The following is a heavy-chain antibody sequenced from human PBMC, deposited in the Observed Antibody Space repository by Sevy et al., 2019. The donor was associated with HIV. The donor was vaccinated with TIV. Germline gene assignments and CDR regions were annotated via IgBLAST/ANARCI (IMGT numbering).Heavy chain of an antibody. D-gene: IGHD2-21*01. CDR1: GDSINRYY. CDR2: IYTNGRA. Sequence: SETLSLTCTVSGDSINRYYWSWIRQPAGRGLEWIGRIYTNGRANYNPSLKSRVTMSIDTSNNQFSLNLRSVTAADTAVYYCATDDDCESNSCFSHYYALDVWGQGTTVTVSS. J-gene: IGHJ6*02. CDR3: ATDDDCESNSCFSHYYALDV. V-gene: IGHV4-4*07.